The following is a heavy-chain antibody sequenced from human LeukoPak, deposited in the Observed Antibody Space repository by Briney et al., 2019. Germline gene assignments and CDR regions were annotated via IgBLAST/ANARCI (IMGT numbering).Heavy chain of an antibody. J-gene: IGHJ5*02. D-gene: IGHD3-16*02. Sequence: GGSLRLSCAASGFSLNTYWMSWVRQAPGKGLEWVANIKPDGTEKYYVDSVKGRFTISRDNAKNSVYLQMNSLRAEDTAVYYCAREPDDYVWGSYRAWGQGTLVTVSS. V-gene: IGHV3-7*01. CDR2: IKPDGTEK. CDR1: GFSLNTYW. CDR3: AREPDDYVWGSYRA.